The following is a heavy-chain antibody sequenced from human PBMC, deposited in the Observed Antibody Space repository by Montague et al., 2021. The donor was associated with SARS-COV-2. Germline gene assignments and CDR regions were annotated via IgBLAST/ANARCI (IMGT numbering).Heavy chain of an antibody. CDR3: ARDNYGDWGYYGLDV. V-gene: IGHV4-59*01. CDR2: IYYTGST. Sequence: SETLSLTCTISGGSIGTYYWNWIRQSPGKGLEWLGYIYYTGSTKYSPSLKSRVTISMDTSRDQLPLRLKSVTAADTAVYYCARDNYGDWGYYGLDVWGQGTTVIVS. CDR1: GGSIGTYY. J-gene: IGHJ6*02. D-gene: IGHD4-17*01.